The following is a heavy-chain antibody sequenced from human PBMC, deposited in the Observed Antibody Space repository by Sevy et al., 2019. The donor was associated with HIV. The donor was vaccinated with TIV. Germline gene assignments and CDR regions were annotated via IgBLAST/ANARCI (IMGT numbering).Heavy chain of an antibody. V-gene: IGHV3-53*01. J-gene: IGHJ4*02. CDR1: GFTVSSTY. CDR2: LYSGGST. Sequence: GGSLRLSCAASGFTVSSTYMCWVRQAPGKGLEWVSVLYSGGSTYYADSVKGRFTISRDNSKNTLYLQMNSLRAEDTAVYFCARSPGFLFDFWGQRTLVTVSS. D-gene: IGHD3-10*01. CDR3: ARSPGFLFDF.